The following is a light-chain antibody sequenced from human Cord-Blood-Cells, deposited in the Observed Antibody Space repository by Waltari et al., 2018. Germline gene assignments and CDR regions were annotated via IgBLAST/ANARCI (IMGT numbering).Light chain of an antibody. V-gene: IGLV1-51*01. CDR3: GTWDSSLSAGV. CDR1: SSNIGNNY. CDR2: DNN. J-gene: IGLJ3*02. Sequence: QSVLTQPPSVSAAPGPKVTISCSGSSSNIGNNYVSWYQQLPGTAPKLLIYDNNKRPSGIPDRFSGSKSGSSATLGTTVIQTGDEADYYCGTWDSSLSAGVFGGGTQLSVL.